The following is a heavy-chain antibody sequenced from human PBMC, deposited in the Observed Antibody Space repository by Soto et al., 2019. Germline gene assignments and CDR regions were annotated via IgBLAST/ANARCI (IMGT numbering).Heavy chain of an antibody. CDR2: ISYDGSNK. V-gene: IGHV3-30-3*01. J-gene: IGHJ5*02. Sequence: GGSLRLSCAASGFTFSSYAMHWVRMAPGKGLVWVAVISYDGSNKYYADSVKGRFTISKDKSKNTLYLEMISLRAEDTAVYYCASDFNREQWLVPSSWGQGTLVTVSS. CDR3: ASDFNREQWLVPSS. CDR1: GFTFSSYA. D-gene: IGHD6-19*01.